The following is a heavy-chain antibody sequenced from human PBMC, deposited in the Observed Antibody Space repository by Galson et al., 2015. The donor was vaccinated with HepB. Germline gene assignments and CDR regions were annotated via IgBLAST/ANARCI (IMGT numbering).Heavy chain of an antibody. V-gene: IGHV1-69*02. J-gene: IGHJ4*02. D-gene: IGHD4-23*01. Sequence: SVKVSCKASGGAFSSFTISWVRQAPGQGFEWMGRIIPVLDITNYSQNFQGRVTITADMSTSTAYMELTSLRSEDTAMYYCARAAGGGGNFYFDKWGQGTLVTVSS. CDR3: ARAAGGGGNFYFDK. CDR2: IIPVLDIT. CDR1: GGAFSSFT.